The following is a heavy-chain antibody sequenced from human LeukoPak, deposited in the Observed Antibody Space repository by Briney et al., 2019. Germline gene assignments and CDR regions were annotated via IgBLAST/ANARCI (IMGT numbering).Heavy chain of an antibody. CDR1: GFTFSSYG. CDR3: ARDHRILYRGGGMDV. D-gene: IGHD2-15*01. Sequence: GGSLRLSCAASGFTFSSYGMHWVRQAPGKGLEWVANIKQDGSEKYYVDSVKGRFTISRDNAKNSLYLQMNSLRAEDTAVYYCARDHRILYRGGGMDVWGQGTTVTVSS. V-gene: IGHV3-7*01. J-gene: IGHJ6*02. CDR2: IKQDGSEK.